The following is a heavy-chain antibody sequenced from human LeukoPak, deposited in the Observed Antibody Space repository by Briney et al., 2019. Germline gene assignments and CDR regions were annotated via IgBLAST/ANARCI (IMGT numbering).Heavy chain of an antibody. CDR3: AGDQLERFGLDY. CDR2: INAGKGNT. CDR1: GYTFTSYA. V-gene: IGHV1-3*01. D-gene: IGHD1-1*01. J-gene: IGHJ4*02. Sequence: ASVKVSCKASGYTFTSYAMHWVRQAPGQRLEWMGWINAGKGNTKYSQKFQGRVTITRDTSASTAYMELSSLTSEDTAWYYCAGDQLERFGLDYWGQGTLVPVSS.